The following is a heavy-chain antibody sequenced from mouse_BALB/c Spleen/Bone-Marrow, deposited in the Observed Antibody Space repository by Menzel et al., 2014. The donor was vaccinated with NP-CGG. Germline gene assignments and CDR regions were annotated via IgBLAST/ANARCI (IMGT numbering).Heavy chain of an antibody. CDR3: ERGYYGSMDY. J-gene: IGHJ4*01. CDR2: IIPSIGRT. D-gene: IGHD2-1*01. Sequence: VQLQQSGSELRSPGSSVKLSCKDFDSEVFPIAYLCLVRQKPRHGFEWIAVIIPSIGRTIYGEKLESKTTLGADTGSNKAHLNLNRLKSEDVAIYYSERGYYGSMDYWGQGTSVTASS. V-gene: IGHV15-2*02. CDR1: DSEVFPIAY.